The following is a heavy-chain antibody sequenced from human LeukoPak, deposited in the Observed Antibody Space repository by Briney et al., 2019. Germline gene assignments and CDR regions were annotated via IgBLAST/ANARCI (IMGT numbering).Heavy chain of an antibody. D-gene: IGHD3-3*01. J-gene: IGHJ1*01. V-gene: IGHV3-23*01. CDR1: GFTFSSFA. CDR2: ISGSGNST. CDR3: ARDRTEAKYYDFWSGYNH. Sequence: GGSLRLSCAASGFTFSSFALSWVRQAPGKGLEWVASISGSGNSTYYMESVKGRFTISRDNAKNSLYLQMNSLRAEDTAVYYCARDRTEAKYYDFWSGYNHWGQGTLVTVSS.